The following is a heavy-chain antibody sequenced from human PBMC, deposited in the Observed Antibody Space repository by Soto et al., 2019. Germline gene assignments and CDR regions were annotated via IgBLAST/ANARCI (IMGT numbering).Heavy chain of an antibody. CDR2: INPNSGGT. J-gene: IGHJ6*02. CDR1: GYTFTGYY. D-gene: IGHD3-3*01. Sequence: ASVKVSCKASGYTFTGYYMHWVRQAPGQGLEWMGWINPNSGGTNYAQKFQGRVTMTRDTSISTAYMELSRLRSDDTAVYYCARESSCITIFGVVIEGMDVWGQGTTVT. V-gene: IGHV1-2*02. CDR3: ARESSCITIFGVVIEGMDV.